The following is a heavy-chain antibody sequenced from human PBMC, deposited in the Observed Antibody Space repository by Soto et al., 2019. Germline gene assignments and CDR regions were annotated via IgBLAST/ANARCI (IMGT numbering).Heavy chain of an antibody. CDR2: LWYDGSNK. CDR1: GFTFSSYG. V-gene: IGHV3-33*01. J-gene: IGHJ4*02. Sequence: QVQLVESGGGVVQPGRSLRLSCAASGFTFSSYGMHWVRQAPGKGLEWVAVLWYDGSNKYYADSVKGRFTISRDNSKNTLYLQMNSVRADDTAVYYCARNPDSPYYFDYWGQGTLVTVSS. CDR3: ARNPDSPYYFDY.